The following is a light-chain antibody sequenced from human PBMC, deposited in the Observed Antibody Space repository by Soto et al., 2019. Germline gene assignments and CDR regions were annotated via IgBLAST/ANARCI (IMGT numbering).Light chain of an antibody. CDR1: SSNIGTNT. CDR2: NDH. Sequence: QSALTQPPSASGTPGQGVTISCSGSSSNIGTNTVRWYRQLPGTAPKVLIYNDHERPSGVPDRFSGSKSGTSASLAISGLQSEDEADYYCAAWDDSFWVFGGGAKLTVL. J-gene: IGLJ3*02. CDR3: AAWDDSFWV. V-gene: IGLV1-44*01.